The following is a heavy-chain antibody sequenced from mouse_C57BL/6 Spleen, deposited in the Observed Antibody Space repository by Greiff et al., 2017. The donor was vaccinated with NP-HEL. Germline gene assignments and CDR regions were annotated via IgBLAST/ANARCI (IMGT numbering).Heavy chain of an antibody. CDR1: GFTFSDYG. J-gene: IGHJ4*01. CDR3: MPLYYGYDGYAMDY. Sequence: EVKVVESGGGLVKPGGSLKLSCAASGFTFSDYGMHWVRQAPEKGLEWVAYISSGSSTIYYADTVKGRFTISRDNAKNTLFLQMTSLRSEDTAMYYCMPLYYGYDGYAMDYWGQGTSVTVSS. V-gene: IGHV5-17*01. D-gene: IGHD2-2*01. CDR2: ISSGSSTI.